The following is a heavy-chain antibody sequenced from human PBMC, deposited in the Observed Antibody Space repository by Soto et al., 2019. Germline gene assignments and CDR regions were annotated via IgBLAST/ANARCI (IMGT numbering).Heavy chain of an antibody. CDR3: ARGAVMTRYYFEY. Sequence: GGSLRLSCAASRXTFSSFAMSWVRQAPGKGLEWVSTIRGSGDDTSYAGSVKGRFTISRDNSRNTLYLQMSSLSAEDTAVYYCARGAVMTRYYFEYWGQGTLVTVSS. CDR1: RXTFSSFA. J-gene: IGHJ4*02. D-gene: IGHD2-21*02. CDR2: IRGSGDDT. V-gene: IGHV3-23*01.